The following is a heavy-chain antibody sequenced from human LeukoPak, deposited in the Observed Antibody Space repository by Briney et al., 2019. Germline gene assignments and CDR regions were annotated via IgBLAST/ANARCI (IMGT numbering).Heavy chain of an antibody. CDR2: VSAYNGNT. V-gene: IGHV1-18*04. CDR3: ARALDGVALDY. CDR1: GYTFTGYY. Sequence: GASVKVSCKASGYTFTGYYMHWVRQAPGQGLEWMGWVSAYNGNTNYAQKLQGRVTVTTDTSTSTASMELRSLRSDDTAVYYCARALDGVALDYWGQGTLVTVSS. D-gene: IGHD2-15*01. J-gene: IGHJ4*02.